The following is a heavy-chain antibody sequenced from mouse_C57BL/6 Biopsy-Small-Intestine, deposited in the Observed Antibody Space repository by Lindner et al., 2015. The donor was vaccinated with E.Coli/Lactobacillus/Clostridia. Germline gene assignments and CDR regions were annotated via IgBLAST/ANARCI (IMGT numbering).Heavy chain of an antibody. J-gene: IGHJ1*03. CDR1: GYTFTSYW. Sequence: VQLQESGTELVKPGASVKPSCKASGYTFTSYWMHWVKQRPGQGLEWIGNINPSNGGTNYNEKFKSKATLTVDKSSSTAYMQLSSLTSEDSAVYYCAREGGDWYFDVWGTGTTVTVSS. V-gene: IGHV1-53*01. CDR2: INPSNGGT. CDR3: AREGGDWYFDV.